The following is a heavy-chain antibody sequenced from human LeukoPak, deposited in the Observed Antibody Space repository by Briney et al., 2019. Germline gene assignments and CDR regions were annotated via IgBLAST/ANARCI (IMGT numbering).Heavy chain of an antibody. V-gene: IGHV4-61*02. J-gene: IGHJ4*02. CDR2: IYSSGST. CDR3: ARHFYSSGWYLRFEYYFDY. Sequence: SETLSLTCTVSGGSISSGSYYWSWIRQPAGKGLEWIGRIYSSGSTNYNPSLKSRVTISLDTSKNQFSLKLSSVTAADTAVYYCARHFYSSGWYLRFEYYFDYWGQGTLVTVSS. D-gene: IGHD6-19*01. CDR1: GGSISSGSYY.